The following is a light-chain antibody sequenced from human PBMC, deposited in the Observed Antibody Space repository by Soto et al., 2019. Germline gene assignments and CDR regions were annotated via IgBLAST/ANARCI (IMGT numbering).Light chain of an antibody. CDR1: QSVFSS. CDR3: QQYHTWPA. CDR2: GAA. J-gene: IGKJ4*02. V-gene: IGKV3-15*01. Sequence: EIVMTQSPATLSVSPGERVTLSCRASQSVFSSLAWYQQKPGQAPRLLIYGAATRATGSPARFSGSGSGTDFTLTISSLQSEDFAVYSCQQYHTWPAFGRGTRVEIK.